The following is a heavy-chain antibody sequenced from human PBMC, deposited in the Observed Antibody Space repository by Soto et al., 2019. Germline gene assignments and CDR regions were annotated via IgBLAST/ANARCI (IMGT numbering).Heavy chain of an antibody. J-gene: IGHJ5*02. D-gene: IGHD3-3*01. V-gene: IGHV4-34*01. CDR3: ASKGITIFGVDTVPNWFDP. CDR1: GGSFSGYY. CDR2: INHSGST. Sequence: TSETLSLTCAVYGGSFSGYYWSWIRQPPGKGLEWIGEINHSGSTNYNPSLKSRVTISVDTSKNQFSLKLSSVTAADTAVYYCASKGITIFGVDTVPNWFDPWGQGTLVTVSS.